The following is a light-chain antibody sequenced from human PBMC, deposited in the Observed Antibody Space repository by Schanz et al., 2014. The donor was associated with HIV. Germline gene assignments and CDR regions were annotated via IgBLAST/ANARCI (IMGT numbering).Light chain of an antibody. CDR3: LQYNDYAYS. CDR1: QSIGSW. V-gene: IGKV1-5*03. J-gene: IGKJ2*03. Sequence: DIQMTQSPSTLSASVGDRVTITCRASQSIGSWLAWYQQRPGEAPKLLIYKTSGLESGVPSRFSGSGSGTEFTLTIYSLQPDDFATYYCLQYNDYAYSFGQGTKLEIK. CDR2: KTS.